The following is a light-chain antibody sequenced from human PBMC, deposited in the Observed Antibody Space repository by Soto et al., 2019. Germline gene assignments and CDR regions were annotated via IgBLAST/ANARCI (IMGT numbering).Light chain of an antibody. CDR3: SSYAISSTPIYV. CDR1: SRDVGGYNY. V-gene: IGLV2-14*01. Sequence: QSVLTQPASVSGSPGQSITISCTGTSRDVGGYNYVSWYQHHPGKAPKLLISEVRNRPSGISNRFSGSKSGNTATLTISGLQADDEADYYCSSYAISSTPIYVFGTGTKVTVL. CDR2: EVR. J-gene: IGLJ1*01.